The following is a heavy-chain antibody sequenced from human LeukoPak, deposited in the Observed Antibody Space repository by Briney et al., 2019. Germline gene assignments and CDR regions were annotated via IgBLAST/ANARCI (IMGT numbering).Heavy chain of an antibody. V-gene: IGHV1-8*01. J-gene: IGHJ3*02. CDR2: MNPNSGNT. D-gene: IGHD3-10*01. CDR3: ARGLHEYYYGSGRQLDI. Sequence: ASVKVSCKASGYTFTSYDINWVRQATGQGLEWMGWMNPNSGNTGYAQKFQGRVTMTRNTSISTAYMELSSLRSEDTAVYYCARGLHEYYYGSGRQLDIWGQGTMVTVSS. CDR1: GYTFTSYD.